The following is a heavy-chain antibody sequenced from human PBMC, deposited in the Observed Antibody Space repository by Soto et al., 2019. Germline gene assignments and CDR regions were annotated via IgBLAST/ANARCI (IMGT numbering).Heavy chain of an antibody. CDR3: AHITSVGLTLSNYYYMDV. Sequence: QITLKESGPTLVKPTQTLTLTCTFSGFSLSTSGVGVGWIRQPPGKALEWLALIYWDDDKRYSPSLKSRLTITKDTSKNQVVLTMTNIDPVDTATYYCAHITSVGLTLSNYYYMDVWGKGTTVTVSS. CDR2: IYWDDDK. J-gene: IGHJ6*03. V-gene: IGHV2-5*02. D-gene: IGHD1-20*01. CDR1: GFSLSTSGVG.